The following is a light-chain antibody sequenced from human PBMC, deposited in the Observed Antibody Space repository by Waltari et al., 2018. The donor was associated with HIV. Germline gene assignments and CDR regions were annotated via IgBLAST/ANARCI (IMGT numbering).Light chain of an antibody. CDR1: SSNIGNNP. CDR3: AAWDDNLNGQV. Sequence: QSVMTQPPSTSGTPGQWVAISCSGSSSNIGNNPVNWYQQLPGTAPKRLIFGNNQRPSGVPDRFSGSRSGTSASLAIGGLHSEDEADYYCAAWDDNLNGQVFGTGTKVTVL. CDR2: GNN. J-gene: IGLJ1*01. V-gene: IGLV1-44*01.